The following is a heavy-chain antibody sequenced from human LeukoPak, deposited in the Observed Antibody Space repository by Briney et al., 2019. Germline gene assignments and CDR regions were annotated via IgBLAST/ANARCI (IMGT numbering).Heavy chain of an antibody. D-gene: IGHD5-12*01. CDR1: GYTFTSYD. J-gene: IGHJ4*02. CDR3: ARERGYSGYVPDY. Sequence: GASVKVSCKASGYTFTSYDINWVRQATGQGLEWMGWMNPNSGNTGYAQKFQGRVTMTTDTSTSTAYMELRSLRSDDTAVYYCARERGYSGYVPDYWGQGTLVTVSS. V-gene: IGHV1-8*01. CDR2: MNPNSGNT.